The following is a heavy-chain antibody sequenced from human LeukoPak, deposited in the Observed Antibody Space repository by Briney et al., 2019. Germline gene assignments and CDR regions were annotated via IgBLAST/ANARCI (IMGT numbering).Heavy chain of an antibody. D-gene: IGHD4-17*01. J-gene: IGHJ4*02. V-gene: IGHV3-21*01. CDR3: ARDSHYDYGDYIFDY. CDR1: GFNFNGYT. Sequence: TGGSLRLSCAASGFNFNGYTMSWVRQAPGKGLEWVSSITSTSNYIYYADSLRGRFTISRDNAKNYLYLRMNSLRAEDTAVYYCARDSHYDYGDYIFDYWGQGTLVTVSS. CDR2: ITSTSNYI.